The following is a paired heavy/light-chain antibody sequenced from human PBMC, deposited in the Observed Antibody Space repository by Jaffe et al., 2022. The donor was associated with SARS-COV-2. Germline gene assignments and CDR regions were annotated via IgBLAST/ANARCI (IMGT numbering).Light chain of an antibody. J-gene: IGKJ2*01. CDR1: QSIASF. V-gene: IGKV3-11*01. CDR3: QHRDNWPYT. Sequence: EIVLTQSPATLSLSPGERATLSCRASQSIASFLAWYQQKPGQAPRLLIYDASNRATGIPARFSGSGSGTDFTLTISSLEPEDFAVYYCQHRDNWPYTFGQGTKLDIK. CDR2: DAS.
Heavy chain of an antibody. Sequence: EVQLVESGGGLVQPGGSLRLSCVASGFTFSSYSMNWVRQAPGKGLEWVSYISGSSSTTYYADSMKGRFTISRDNAKNSLYLQMNSLRADDTAVYYCARGQTAAAGGGWFDPWGQGTLVTVSS. CDR3: ARGQTAAAGGGWFDP. D-gene: IGHD6-13*01. CDR1: GFTFSSYS. J-gene: IGHJ5*02. V-gene: IGHV3-48*01. CDR2: ISGSSSTT.